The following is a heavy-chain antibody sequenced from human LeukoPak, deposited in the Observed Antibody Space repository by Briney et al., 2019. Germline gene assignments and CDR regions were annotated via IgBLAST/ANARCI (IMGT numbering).Heavy chain of an antibody. Sequence: PSETLSLTCTVSGGSISSYYWSWIRQPAGKGLEWIGRIYTSGSTNYNPSLKSRVTISVDKSKNQSSLKLSSVTAADTAVYYCARDHGGWYFSWFDPWGQGTLVTVSS. CDR3: ARDHGGWYFSWFDP. CDR1: GGSISSYY. J-gene: IGHJ5*02. D-gene: IGHD6-19*01. V-gene: IGHV4-4*07. CDR2: IYTSGST.